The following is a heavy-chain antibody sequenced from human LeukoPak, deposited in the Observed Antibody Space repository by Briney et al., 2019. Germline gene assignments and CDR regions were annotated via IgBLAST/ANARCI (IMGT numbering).Heavy chain of an antibody. J-gene: IGHJ5*02. D-gene: IGHD3-10*01. CDR1: GYTFTSYY. Sequence: ASVKVSCKASGYTFTSYYMHWVRQAPGQGLEWMGIINPSGGSTSYAQKFQGRVTMTRDTSTSTVYMELSSLRSEDTAVYYCARGSMVRGVSDWFDPGGQGTLVTVSS. CDR3: ARGSMVRGVSDWFDP. V-gene: IGHV1-46*01. CDR2: INPSGGST.